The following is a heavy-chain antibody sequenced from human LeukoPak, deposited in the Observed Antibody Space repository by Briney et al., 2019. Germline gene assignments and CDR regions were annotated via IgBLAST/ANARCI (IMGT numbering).Heavy chain of an antibody. CDR3: ARGRGGDY. J-gene: IGHJ4*02. CDR1: GFTFSNIW. CDR2: IKQDGSEK. Sequence: GGSLRLSCAASGFTFSNIWMSWVRQAPGKGLEWVTNIKQDGSEKYYVDSVKGRFTISRDNAKNSLYLQMNSLRAEDTAVYYCARGRGGDYWGQGTLVTVSS. V-gene: IGHV3-7*05.